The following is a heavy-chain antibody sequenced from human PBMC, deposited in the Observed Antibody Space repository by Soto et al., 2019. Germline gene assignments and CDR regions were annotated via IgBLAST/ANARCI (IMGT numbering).Heavy chain of an antibody. CDR3: ARYKIMITFGGVPYYYYGMDV. D-gene: IGHD3-16*01. V-gene: IGHV3-23*01. J-gene: IGHJ6*02. CDR2: ISGSGGSR. Sequence: PGGSLRLSCAASGFTFSSYAMSWVRQAPGKGLEWVSAISGSGGSRYYADSVKGRFTISRDNAKNSLYLQMNSLRAEDTAVYYCARYKIMITFGGVPYYYYGMDVWGQGTTVTVSS. CDR1: GFTFSSYA.